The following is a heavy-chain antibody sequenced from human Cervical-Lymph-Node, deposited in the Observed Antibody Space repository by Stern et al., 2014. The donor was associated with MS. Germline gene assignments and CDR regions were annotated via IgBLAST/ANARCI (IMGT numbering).Heavy chain of an antibody. CDR2: INTNTGNS. V-gene: IGHV7-4-1*02. CDR3: ARDFVDTAMVTRSDYLDS. J-gene: IGHJ4*02. Sequence: QMQLVQSGSELKEPGASMKVSCKASGYTLTNYPMNWVRQAPGQGLEWMGWINTNTGNSTYAQGFTGRFVFSLDTSVSTAYLHISSLKAEDTAVYYCARDFVDTAMVTRSDYLDSWGQGTLVTVSS. CDR1: GYTLTNYP. D-gene: IGHD5-18*01.